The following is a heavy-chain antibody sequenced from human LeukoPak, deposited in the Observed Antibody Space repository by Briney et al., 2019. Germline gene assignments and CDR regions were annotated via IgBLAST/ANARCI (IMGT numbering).Heavy chain of an antibody. CDR3: ARKVGARGDAFDI. Sequence: PGGSLRLSCAASGFTFSSYWMSWVRQAPGKGLEWVANIKQDGSEKYYVDSVKGRFTISRDNAKNSLYLQMNSLRAEGTAVYYCARKVGARGDAFDIWGQGTMVTVSS. V-gene: IGHV3-7*01. CDR2: IKQDGSEK. D-gene: IGHD1-26*01. CDR1: GFTFSSYW. J-gene: IGHJ3*02.